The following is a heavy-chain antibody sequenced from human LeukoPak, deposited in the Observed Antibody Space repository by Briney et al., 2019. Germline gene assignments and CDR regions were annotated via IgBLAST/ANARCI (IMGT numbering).Heavy chain of an antibody. J-gene: IGHJ4*02. CDR2: ISSSSSYI. CDR1: GFTFSSYS. CDR3: AKGGARLHSYYFDY. V-gene: IGHV3-21*01. Sequence: PGGSLRLSCAASGFTFSSYSMNWVRQAPGRGLEWVSSISSSSSYIYYADSVKGRFTISRDNAKNSLYLQMNSLRAEDTAVFYCAKGGARLHSYYFDYWDQGTLVTVSS. D-gene: IGHD1-26*01.